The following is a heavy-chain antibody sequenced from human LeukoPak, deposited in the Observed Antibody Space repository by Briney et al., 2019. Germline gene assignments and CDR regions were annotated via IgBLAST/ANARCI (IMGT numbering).Heavy chain of an antibody. CDR1: GGSISSSSYY. CDR2: IYYSGST. CDR3: ARGVNDHSPYYYYYYGMDV. D-gene: IGHD1-1*01. V-gene: IGHV4-39*01. J-gene: IGHJ6*02. Sequence: SETLSLTCTVSGGSISSSSYYWGWIRQPPGKGLEWIGSIYYSGSTYYNPSLKSRVTISVDTSKNQFSLKLSSVTAANTAVYYCARGVNDHSPYYYYYYGMDVWGQGTTVTVSS.